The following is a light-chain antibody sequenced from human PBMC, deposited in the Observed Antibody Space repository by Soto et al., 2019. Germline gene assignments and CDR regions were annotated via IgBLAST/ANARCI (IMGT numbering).Light chain of an antibody. CDR3: QQYNNWPKT. Sequence: EIVMTQSPATLSVSPGERATLSCRASQSVSGNLAWYQQKPGQAPRLLIYGASARATGIPARFSGSGSGTEFTLTISSLQAEDFAVYYCQQYNNWPKTFGQGTKVEIK. J-gene: IGKJ1*01. CDR1: QSVSGN. V-gene: IGKV3-15*01. CDR2: GAS.